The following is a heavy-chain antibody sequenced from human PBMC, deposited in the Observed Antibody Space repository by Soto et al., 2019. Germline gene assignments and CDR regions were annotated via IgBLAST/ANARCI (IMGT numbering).Heavy chain of an antibody. V-gene: IGHV4-59*01. CDR1: GGSISSYY. Sequence: SETLSLTCTVSGGSISSYYWSWIRQPPGKGLEWIGYIYYSGSTNYNPSLKSRVTISVDTSKNQFSLKLSSVTAADTAVYYCASEVVRGHYYYYYYMDVWGKGTTVTVSS. CDR2: IYYSGST. D-gene: IGHD2-15*01. CDR3: ASEVVRGHYYYYYYMDV. J-gene: IGHJ6*03.